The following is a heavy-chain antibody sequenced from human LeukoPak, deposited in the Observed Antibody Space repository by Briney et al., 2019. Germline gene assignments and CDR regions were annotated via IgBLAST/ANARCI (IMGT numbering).Heavy chain of an antibody. CDR3: ARDPVNCGGDCYQA. CDR2: ISSSGSTR. Sequence: GGSLRLSCAASGFTFSGFEMNWVRQAPGKGLEGVSYISSSGSTRYYAESVEGRFTVSRDNAKNSLYLQMNSLRAEDTAVYYCARDPVNCGGDCYQAWGQGTLVTVSS. CDR1: GFTFSGFE. D-gene: IGHD2-21*02. V-gene: IGHV3-48*03. J-gene: IGHJ5*02.